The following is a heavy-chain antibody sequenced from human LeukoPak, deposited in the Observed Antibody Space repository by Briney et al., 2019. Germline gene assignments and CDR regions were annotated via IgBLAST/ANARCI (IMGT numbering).Heavy chain of an antibody. D-gene: IGHD5-18*01. Sequence: AXVKVSCKASGYTFTSYDINWVRQAPGQGLEWMGWMNPNRGNTVYAQKFQGRVTITRNTSISTAYMELSSLRSEDTAVYYCARGGIQLIDYWGQGTLVTVSS. CDR3: ARGGIQLIDY. V-gene: IGHV1-8*03. CDR1: GYTFTSYD. J-gene: IGHJ4*02. CDR2: MNPNRGNT.